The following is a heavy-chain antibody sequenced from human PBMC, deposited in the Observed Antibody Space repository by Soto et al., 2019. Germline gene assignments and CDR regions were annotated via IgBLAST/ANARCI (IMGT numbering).Heavy chain of an antibody. CDR2: ISSSSSYI. CDR1: GFTFSSYS. J-gene: IGHJ4*02. Sequence: PGGSLRLSCAASGFTFSSYSMNWVRQAPGKGLEWVSSISSSSSYIYYADSVKGRFTISRDNAKNSLYLQMNSLRAEDTAVYYCARDPYYDILTGRNSPFDYWGQGTLVTVSS. CDR3: ARDPYYDILTGRNSPFDY. V-gene: IGHV3-21*01. D-gene: IGHD3-9*01.